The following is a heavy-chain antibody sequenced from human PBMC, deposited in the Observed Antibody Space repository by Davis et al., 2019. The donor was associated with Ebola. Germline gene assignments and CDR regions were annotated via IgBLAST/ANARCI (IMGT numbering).Heavy chain of an antibody. D-gene: IGHD2-15*01. V-gene: IGHV3-23*01. CDR1: GFTFSHYD. CDR2: ISASEGHT. J-gene: IGHJ4*02. Sequence: LSLTCAASGFTFSHYDMSWVRHVPGKGLEWVSTISASEGHTHYSDSVRGRFTISRDNSKNTLYLQMNSLRAEDTATYYCARYCHYTDCPYFDCWGQGTMVAVSS. CDR3: ARYCHYTDCPYFDC.